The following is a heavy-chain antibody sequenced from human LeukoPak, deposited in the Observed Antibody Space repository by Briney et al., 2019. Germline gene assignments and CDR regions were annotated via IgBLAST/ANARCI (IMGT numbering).Heavy chain of an antibody. J-gene: IGHJ5*02. V-gene: IGHV1-2*02. CDR2: INPNSGGT. CDR3: ARVPTAISWFDP. CDR1: EYTFTGYY. Sequence: ASVKVSCKASEYTFTGYYMHWVRQAPGQGLEWMGWINPNSGGTNYAQKFQGRVTMTRDTSISTAYMELSRLRSDDTAVYYCARVPTAISWFDPWGQGTLVIVSS. D-gene: IGHD2-2*01.